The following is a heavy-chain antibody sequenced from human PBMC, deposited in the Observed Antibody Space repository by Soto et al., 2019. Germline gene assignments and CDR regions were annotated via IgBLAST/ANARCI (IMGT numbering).Heavy chain of an antibody. D-gene: IGHD5-18*01. CDR3: ARASGYSYGPYGYWFDP. V-gene: IGHV4-31*03. CDR2: IYYSGST. Sequence: QVQLQESGPGLVKPSQTLSLTCTVSGGSMSSGGYYWSWIRQHPGKGLEWIGYIYYSGSTYYNPTLKSRVTISVDTSKNQFSLKLSSVTAADTAVYYCARASGYSYGPYGYWFDPWGQGTLVTVSS. CDR1: GGSMSSGGYY. J-gene: IGHJ5*02.